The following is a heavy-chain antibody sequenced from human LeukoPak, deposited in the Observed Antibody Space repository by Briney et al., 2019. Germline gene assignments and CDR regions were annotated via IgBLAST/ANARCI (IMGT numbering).Heavy chain of an antibody. CDR1: GYSFTSYW. D-gene: IGHD1-26*01. V-gene: IGHV5-51*01. CDR2: IYPGDSDT. CDR3: ARQAPLSAGSGSYVDY. J-gene: IGHJ4*02. Sequence: GESLKICCEGSGYSFTSYWIGWVRPLPGKGLEWMGIIYPGDSDTIYSPSFQGQVTISAHKSISTAYLQWSSLKASDTAMYYCARQAPLSAGSGSYVDYWGQGTLVTVSS.